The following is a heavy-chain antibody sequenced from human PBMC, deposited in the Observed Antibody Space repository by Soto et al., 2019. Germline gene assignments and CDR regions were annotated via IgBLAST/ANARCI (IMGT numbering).Heavy chain of an antibody. CDR3: ARGGYSGSYVGEGVDY. V-gene: IGHV1-2*02. J-gene: IGHJ4*02. Sequence: QVQLVQSGAEVKKPGASVKVSCKASGYTFTGYYMHWVRQAPGQGLEWMGWINPNSGGTNYAQKFQGRVTMTRDTSSSTAYVGLSSLGSEDTAVYYCARGGYSGSYVGEGVDYWGQGTLVTVSS. D-gene: IGHD1-26*01. CDR1: GYTFTGYY. CDR2: INPNSGGT.